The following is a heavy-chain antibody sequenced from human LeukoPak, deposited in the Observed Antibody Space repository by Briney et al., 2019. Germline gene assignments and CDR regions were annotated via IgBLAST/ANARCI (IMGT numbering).Heavy chain of an antibody. CDR2: INPNSGGT. J-gene: IGHJ5*02. CDR1: GYTFTGCY. D-gene: IGHD6-19*01. CDR3: AREPYLQWLTNWFDP. Sequence: ASVKVSCKASGYTFTGCYMHWVRQAPGQGLEWMGWINPNSGGTNYAQKFRGRVTMTRDTSISTAYMELSRLRSDDTAVYYCAREPYLQWLTNWFDPWGQGTLVTVSS. V-gene: IGHV1-2*02.